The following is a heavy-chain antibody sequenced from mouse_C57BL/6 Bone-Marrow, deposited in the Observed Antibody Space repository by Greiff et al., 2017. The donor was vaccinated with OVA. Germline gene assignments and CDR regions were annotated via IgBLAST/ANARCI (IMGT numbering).Heavy chain of an antibody. J-gene: IGHJ2*01. D-gene: IGHD1-1*01. Sequence: QVQLQQSGAELARPGASVKLSCKASGYTFTSYGISWVKQRPGQGLEWIGEIYPRSGNTYYNEKFTGKATLTADKSSSTAYMELRSLTSEDSAVYVCARSSYYCGSSYLDYWGQGTTLTVSS. V-gene: IGHV1-81*01. CDR3: ARSSYYCGSSYLDY. CDR2: IYPRSGNT. CDR1: GYTFTSYG.